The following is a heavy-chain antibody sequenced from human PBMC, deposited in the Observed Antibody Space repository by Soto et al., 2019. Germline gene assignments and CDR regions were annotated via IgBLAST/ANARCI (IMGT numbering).Heavy chain of an antibody. CDR1: GFSLSNSKMG. J-gene: IGHJ5*02. D-gene: IGHD2-2*01. CDR3: ARADYYCVTSSCDWFDP. Sequence: QVTLKESGPVLVKPTETLTLTCTVSGFSLSNSKMGVSWIRQPPGKALEWLAHIFSNDDKSYCTSLKSRLTTSKDTSKSQVVLTMTNMDPVDTATYYCARADYYCVTSSCDWFDPWGQGTLVTVSS. V-gene: IGHV2-26*01. CDR2: IFSNDDK.